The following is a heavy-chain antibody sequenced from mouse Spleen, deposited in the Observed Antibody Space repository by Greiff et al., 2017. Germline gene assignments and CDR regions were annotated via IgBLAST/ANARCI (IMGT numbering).Heavy chain of an antibody. J-gene: IGHJ2*01. Sequence: EVQLQQSGPELVKPGASVKISCKASGYTFTDYYMNWVKQSHGKSLEWIGDINPNNGGTSYNQKFKGKATLTVDKSSSTAYMELRSLTSEDSAVYYCARWGLLQVFDYWGQGTTLTVSS. CDR2: INPNNGGT. V-gene: IGHV1-26*01. CDR1: GYTFTDYY. D-gene: IGHD2-3*01. CDR3: ARWGLLQVFDY.